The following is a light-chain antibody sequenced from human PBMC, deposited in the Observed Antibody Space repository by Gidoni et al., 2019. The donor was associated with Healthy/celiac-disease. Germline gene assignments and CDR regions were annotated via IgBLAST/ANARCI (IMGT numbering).Light chain of an antibody. V-gene: IGKV4-1*01. CDR2: WAS. Sequence: DIVMTQSPYSLAVSLGERATINCKSSQSVLYSSNNKNYLAWYQQKPGQPPKLLIYWASTRESGVPYRFSGSGSGTDFTLTISSLQAEDVAVYYCQQYYSTPLTFGGGTKVEIK. CDR1: QSVLYSSNNKNY. CDR3: QQYYSTPLT. J-gene: IGKJ4*01.